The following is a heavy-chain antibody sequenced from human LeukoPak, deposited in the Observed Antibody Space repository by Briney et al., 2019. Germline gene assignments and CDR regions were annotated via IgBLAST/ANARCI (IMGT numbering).Heavy chain of an antibody. V-gene: IGHV5-51*01. CDR3: ARLPTIFGKIAS. Sequence: GESLKISCKGSGYRFTSYWIAWVRQIPGKRREGSGIICPADSETRYSPSFQGQVTISVDKSISTAYLQWSSPKASDTAMYYCARLPTIFGKIASWGQGTLVTVSS. J-gene: IGHJ4*02. CDR2: ICPADSET. D-gene: IGHD3-3*01. CDR1: GYRFTSYW.